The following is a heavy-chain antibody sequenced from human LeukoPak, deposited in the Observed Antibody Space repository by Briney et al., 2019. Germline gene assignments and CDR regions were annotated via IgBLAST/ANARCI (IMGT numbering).Heavy chain of an antibody. Sequence: TGGSLRLSCATSGFSFSTYWMTWVRQAPGKGLEWVANIKKDGSEKYYADSVKGRFTISRDNAKNSLYLQMNSLRAEDTAVYYSARDRGAVAGPQSWGQGTLVTVSS. CDR1: GFSFSTYW. CDR3: ARDRGAVAGPQS. V-gene: IGHV3-7*01. J-gene: IGHJ4*02. CDR2: IKKDGSEK. D-gene: IGHD6-19*01.